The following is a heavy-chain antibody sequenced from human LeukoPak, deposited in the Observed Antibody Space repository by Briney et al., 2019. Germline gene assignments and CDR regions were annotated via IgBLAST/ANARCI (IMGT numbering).Heavy chain of an antibody. CDR2: ISYSGST. CDR3: AKETFAVDY. J-gene: IGHJ4*02. V-gene: IGHV4-59*01. CDR1: GASISSYY. Sequence: PSETLSLTCTVSGASISSYYWSWIRQPPGKGLEWIGYISYSGSTNYNPSLKSRVTISVDTSKNQFSLKLSSVTAADTAVYYCAKETFAVDYWGQGTLSPSPQ.